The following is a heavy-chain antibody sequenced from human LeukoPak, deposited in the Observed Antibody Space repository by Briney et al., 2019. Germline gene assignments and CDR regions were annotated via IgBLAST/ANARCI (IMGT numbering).Heavy chain of an antibody. CDR2: INRSGST. CDR3: MITSGY. CDR1: GGSFSGYY. D-gene: IGHD3-16*01. Sequence: SETLSLTCAVYGGSFSGYYWSWIRQPPGKGLEWIGEINRSGSTNYNPSFKSRVTISVDTSKNQFSLKLTSVTAADTAVYYCMITSGYWGQGTLVTVSS. J-gene: IGHJ4*02. V-gene: IGHV4-34*01.